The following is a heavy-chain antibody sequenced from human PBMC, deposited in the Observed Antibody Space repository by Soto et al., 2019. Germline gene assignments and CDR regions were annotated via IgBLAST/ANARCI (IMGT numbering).Heavy chain of an antibody. D-gene: IGHD6-19*01. CDR1: CFTFYRVG. Sequence: GAPGKVSCQAFCFTFYRVGISWGRQGPWQGRGWMGWISAYNGNTSYAQKLQGRVTMTTDTSTSTAYMELRSLRSDDTAVYYCASDAARRLAVAGTSFPRFDYWGQGTLVTVSS. V-gene: IGHV1-18*04. J-gene: IGHJ4*02. CDR3: ASDAARRLAVAGTSFPRFDY. CDR2: ISAYNGNT.